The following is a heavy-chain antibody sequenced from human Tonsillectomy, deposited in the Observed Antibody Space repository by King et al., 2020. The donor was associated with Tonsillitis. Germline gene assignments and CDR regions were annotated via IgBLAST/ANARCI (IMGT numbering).Heavy chain of an antibody. CDR3: ASGAYCGGDCFWYFDF. J-gene: IGHJ2*01. CDR2: IYHTGST. V-gene: IGHV4-30-2*01. CDR1: VGSISSGGYS. Sequence: QLQLQESGSGLVKPSQTLSLTCAVSVGSISSGGYSWSWIRQPPGKGLEWIGYIYHTGSTYYNPSLQSRVTISVDRSKSQFSLKLSSVTAADTAVYYCASGAYCGGDCFWYFDFWGRGTLVTVSS. D-gene: IGHD2-21*01.